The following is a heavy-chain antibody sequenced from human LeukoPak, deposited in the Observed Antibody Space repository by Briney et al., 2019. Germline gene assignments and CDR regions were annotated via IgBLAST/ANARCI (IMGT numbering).Heavy chain of an antibody. CDR2: IYYSGST. D-gene: IGHD2-2*02. CDR3: AREVPAAIGVLNWFDP. J-gene: IGHJ5*02. Sequence: SETLSLTCTVSGGSISSGDYYWSWIRQPPGKGLEWIGYIYYSGSTYYNPSLKSRVTISVDTSKNQFSLKLSSVTAADTAVYYCAREVPAAIGVLNWFDPWGQGTLVTVSS. CDR1: GGSISSGDYY. V-gene: IGHV4-30-4*08.